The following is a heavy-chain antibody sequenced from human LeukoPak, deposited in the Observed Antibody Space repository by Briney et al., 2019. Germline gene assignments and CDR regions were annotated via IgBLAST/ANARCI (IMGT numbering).Heavy chain of an antibody. V-gene: IGHV4-4*02. D-gene: IGHD3-10*01. CDR2: IYHSGST. CDR3: ARGLLWFGENWFDP. J-gene: IGHJ5*02. Sequence: PSETLSLTCAVSGGSISSSNWWSWVRQPPGKGLEWIGEIYHSGSTNYNPSLKSRVTISVDTSKNQFSLKLSSVTAADTAVYYCARGLLWFGENWFDPWGQGTLVTVSS. CDR1: GGSISSSNW.